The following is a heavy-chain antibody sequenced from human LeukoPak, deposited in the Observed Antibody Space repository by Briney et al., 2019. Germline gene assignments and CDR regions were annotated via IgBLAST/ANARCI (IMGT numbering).Heavy chain of an antibody. CDR1: GGSFSGYY. D-gene: IGHD2-15*01. J-gene: IGHJ4*02. CDR3: ARGLVVAATHFDY. Sequence: SETLSLTCAVYGGSFSGYYWSWIRQPTGKGLEWIGEINHSGSTNYNPSLKSRVTISVDTSKNQFSLKLSSVTAADTAVYYCARGLVVAATHFDYWGQGTLVTVSS. V-gene: IGHV4-34*01. CDR2: INHSGST.